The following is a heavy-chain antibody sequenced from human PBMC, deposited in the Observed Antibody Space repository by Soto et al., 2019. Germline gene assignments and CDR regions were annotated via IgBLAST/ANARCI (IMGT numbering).Heavy chain of an antibody. J-gene: IGHJ4*02. CDR3: TMGRGEWSSGDYFDF. D-gene: IGHD3-16*01. CDR1: GFTFDDYA. V-gene: IGHV3-9*01. CDR2: ISWNSGSI. Sequence: EVQLVESGGGLVQPGRSLRLSCAASGFTFDDYAMHWVRQAPGKGLEWVSGISWNSGSIDYADSVKGRFTISRDNAKNSLYLQMNSLRAENTALYYCTMGRGEWSSGDYFDFWGQGTLVTVSS.